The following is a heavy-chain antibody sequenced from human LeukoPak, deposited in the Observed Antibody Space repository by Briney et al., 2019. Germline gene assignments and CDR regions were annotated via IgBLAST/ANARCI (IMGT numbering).Heavy chain of an antibody. J-gene: IGHJ4*02. CDR2: IYYSGST. CDR3: ARVKGAGPGDY. Sequence: SETLSLTCTVSGGSISSYYWSWIRQPPGKGLEWIGYIYYSGSTNYNPSLKSRVTISVDTSKNQFSLKLSSVTAADTAVYYCARVKGAGPGDYWGQGTLVTVSS. D-gene: IGHD3-10*01. CDR1: GGSISSYY. V-gene: IGHV4-59*01.